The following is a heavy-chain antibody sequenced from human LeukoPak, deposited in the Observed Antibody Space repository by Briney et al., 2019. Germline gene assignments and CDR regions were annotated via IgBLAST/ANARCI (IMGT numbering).Heavy chain of an antibody. CDR1: GFTFSSYG. CDR2: IRYDGSNK. CDR3: AKESTMTGIAVAGPIDY. J-gene: IGHJ4*02. V-gene: IGHV3-30*02. D-gene: IGHD6-19*01. Sequence: PGGSLRLSCAASGFTFSSYGMHWVRQAPGKGLEWVAFIRYDGSNKYYADSVKGRFTISRDNSKNTLYLQMNSLRAEDTAVYYCAKESTMTGIAVAGPIDYWDQGTLVTVSS.